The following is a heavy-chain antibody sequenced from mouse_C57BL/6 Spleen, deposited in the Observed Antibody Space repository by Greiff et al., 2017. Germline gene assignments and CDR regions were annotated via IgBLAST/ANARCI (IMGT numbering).Heavy chain of an antibody. CDR1: GYAFTNYL. D-gene: IGHD2-2*01. V-gene: IGHV1-54*01. J-gene: IGHJ2*01. Sequence: VQLQQSGAELVRPGTSVKVSCKASGYAFTNYLIEWVKQRPGQGLEWIGVINPGSGGTNYNEKFKGKATLTADKSSSTAYMQLSSLTSEDSAVYFCARREVYYGYDGDYWGQGTTLTVSS. CDR3: ARREVYYGYDGDY. CDR2: INPGSGGT.